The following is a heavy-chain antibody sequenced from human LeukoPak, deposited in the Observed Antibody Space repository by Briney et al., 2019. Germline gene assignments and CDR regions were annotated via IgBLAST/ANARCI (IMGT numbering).Heavy chain of an antibody. J-gene: IGHJ4*02. D-gene: IGHD5-18*01. CDR2: ISYDGSNK. CDR1: GFTFSSYA. V-gene: IGHV3-30-3*01. CDR3: ARGWKLWTLDY. Sequence: GGSLGLSCAASGFTFSSYAMHWVRQAPGKGLEWVAVISYDGSNKYYADSVKGRFTISRDNSKNTLYLQMNSLRAEDTAVYYCARGWKLWTLDYWGQGTLVTVSS.